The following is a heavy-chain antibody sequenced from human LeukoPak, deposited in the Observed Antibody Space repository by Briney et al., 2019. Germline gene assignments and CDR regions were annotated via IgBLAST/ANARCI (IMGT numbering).Heavy chain of an antibody. Sequence: SGGSLRLSCAASGFTFSSYGMHWVRQAPGKGLEWVAVISYDGSNEYYADSVKGRFTISRDNSKNTLYLQMNSLRAEDTAVYYCAKETYSGSYWSGNYYYYYYMDVWGKGTTVTVSS. V-gene: IGHV3-30*18. D-gene: IGHD1-26*01. CDR2: ISYDGSNE. J-gene: IGHJ6*03. CDR3: AKETYSGSYWSGNYYYYYYMDV. CDR1: GFTFSSYG.